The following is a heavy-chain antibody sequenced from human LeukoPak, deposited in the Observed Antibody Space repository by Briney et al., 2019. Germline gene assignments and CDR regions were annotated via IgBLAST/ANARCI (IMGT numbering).Heavy chain of an antibody. CDR1: GFTFSSYA. D-gene: IGHD6-13*01. Sequence: GGSLRLSCAASGFTFSSYAMSWVRQAPGEGLEWVSGLSDSGGNTIYADSVKGRFTISRDNAKNSLYLQMNSLRAEDTAVYYCARTISSCPDYWGQGTLVTVSS. CDR2: LSDSGGNT. CDR3: ARTISSCPDY. V-gene: IGHV3-23*01. J-gene: IGHJ4*02.